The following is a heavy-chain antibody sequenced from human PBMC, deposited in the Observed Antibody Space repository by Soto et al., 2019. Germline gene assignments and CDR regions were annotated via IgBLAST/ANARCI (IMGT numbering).Heavy chain of an antibody. CDR2: IYSGGST. CDR3: ARDADYGDHVDYGMDV. CDR1: GFTVSSNY. D-gene: IGHD4-17*01. J-gene: IGHJ6*02. Sequence: GGSLRLSCAASGFTVSSNYMSWVRQAPGKGLEWVSVIYSGGSTYYADSVKGRFTISRDNSKNTLYLQMNSLRAEDTAVYYCARDADYGDHVDYGMDVWGQGTTVTVSS. V-gene: IGHV3-53*01.